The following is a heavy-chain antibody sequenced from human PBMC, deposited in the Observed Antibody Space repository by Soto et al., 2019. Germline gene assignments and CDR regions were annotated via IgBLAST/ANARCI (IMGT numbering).Heavy chain of an antibody. CDR2: IYYSGST. V-gene: IGHV4-59*12. Sequence: SETLSLTCTVSGGSISSYYWSWIRQPPGKGLEWIGYIYYSGSTNYNPSLKSRVTISVDTSKNQFSLKLSSVTAADTAVYFCARERGGKYSSSWFHFDYWGQGTLVTVSS. CDR3: ARERGGKYSSSWFHFDY. CDR1: GGSISSYY. J-gene: IGHJ4*02. D-gene: IGHD6-13*01.